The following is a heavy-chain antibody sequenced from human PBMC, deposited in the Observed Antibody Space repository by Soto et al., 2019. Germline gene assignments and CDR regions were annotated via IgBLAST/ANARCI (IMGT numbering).Heavy chain of an antibody. CDR3: ARAAADDRMDV. J-gene: IGHJ6*02. D-gene: IGHD6-13*01. CDR2: IYHSGST. CDR1: GGSISSSNW. Sequence: QVQLQESGPGLVKPSGTLSLTCAVSGGSISSSNWWSWVRQPPGKGLEWIGEIYHSGSTNYNPSLKSXXTXSVXKSKNQFSLKLSSVTAADTAVYYCARAAADDRMDVWGQGTTVTVSS. V-gene: IGHV4-4*02.